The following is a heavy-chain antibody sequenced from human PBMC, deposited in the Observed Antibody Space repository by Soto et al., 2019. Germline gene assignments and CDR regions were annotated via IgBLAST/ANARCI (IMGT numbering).Heavy chain of an antibody. CDR2: ITTSSDSI. CDR1: GFTFSSHS. D-gene: IGHD5-18*01. V-gene: IGHV3-21*02. CDR3: ARSTRGFSYGKIDS. Sequence: EVQLVGFGGGLVRPGGSLRLSCVVSGFTFSSHSMNWVRQVPGKGLEWVSSITTSSDSIYYTDSVKGRFTLSRDNAKNSLFLQMNSLRAEDTAVYYCARSTRGFSYGKIDSWGQGTLVTVSS. J-gene: IGHJ4*02.